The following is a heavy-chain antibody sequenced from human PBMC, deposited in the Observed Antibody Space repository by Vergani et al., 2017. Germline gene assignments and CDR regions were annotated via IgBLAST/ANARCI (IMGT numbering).Heavy chain of an antibody. D-gene: IGHD2-2*01. CDR2: INPNSGGT. V-gene: IGHV1-2*02. CDR3: ARVPYCSSTSCYRPSDYYYYGMDV. Sequence: QVQLVQSGAEVQKPGASVKVSCKASGYTFTGYYMHWARQAPGQGLEWMGWINPNSGGTNYAQKFQGRVTMTRDTSISTAYMELSRLRSDDTAVYYCARVPYCSSTSCYRPSDYYYYGMDVWGQGTTVTVSS. CDR1: GYTFTGYY. J-gene: IGHJ6*02.